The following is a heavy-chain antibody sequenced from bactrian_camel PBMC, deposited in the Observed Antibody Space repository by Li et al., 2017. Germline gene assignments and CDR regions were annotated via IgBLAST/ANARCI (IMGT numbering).Heavy chain of an antibody. CDR1: GYTYNRNC. V-gene: IGHV3-2*01. Sequence: HVQLVESGGGSVQAGGSLRLSCAASGYTYNRNCMAWFRQAPGKGLEWVSSIYSDGTTPYYTHSVKGRFTISKDNAKNTVYLQMNNLKSEDTALYYCATLNRWSASEYSTWGQGTQVTVS. D-gene: IGHD7*01. J-gene: IGHJ4*01. CDR2: IYSDGTTP. CDR3: ATLNRWSASEYST.